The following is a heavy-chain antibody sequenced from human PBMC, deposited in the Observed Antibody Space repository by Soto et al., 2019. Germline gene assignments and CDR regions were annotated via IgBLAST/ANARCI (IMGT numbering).Heavy chain of an antibody. J-gene: IGHJ6*02. CDR1: TFTFSKAW. Sequence: GGSLRLSCAASTFTFSKAWTSWVRQAPGKGLEWVGRIKSKTDGGTTDYAAPVKGRFTISRDDSKNTLYLQMNSLKTEDTAVYYCTTELRYCSGGSCMDVWGQGTTVTVSS. V-gene: IGHV3-15*01. D-gene: IGHD2-15*01. CDR3: TTELRYCSGGSCMDV. CDR2: IKSKTDGGTT.